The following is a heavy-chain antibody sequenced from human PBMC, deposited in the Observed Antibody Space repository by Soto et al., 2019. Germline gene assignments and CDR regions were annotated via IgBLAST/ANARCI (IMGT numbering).Heavy chain of an antibody. CDR2: ISGSGGST. D-gene: IGHD3-22*01. J-gene: IGHJ4*02. CDR3: AKAGTMIVVVIRSFDY. Sequence: RLSCAASGFTFSSYAMSWVRQAPGKGLEWVSAISGSGGSTYYADSVKGRFTISRDNSKNTLYLQMNSLRAEDTAVYYCAKAGTMIVVVIRSFDYWGQGTLVTVSS. CDR1: GFTFSSYA. V-gene: IGHV3-23*01.